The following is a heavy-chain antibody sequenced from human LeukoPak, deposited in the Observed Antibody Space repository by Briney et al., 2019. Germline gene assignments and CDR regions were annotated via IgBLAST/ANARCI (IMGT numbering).Heavy chain of an antibody. V-gene: IGHV1-24*01. CDR3: ATVLVGARDFGY. J-gene: IGHJ4*02. Sequence: VASVKVSCKVSGYTLTELSIHWVRQAPGKGLEWMGGFDPEDGETIYAQKFQGRVTMTEDTSTDTAYMELSSLRSEDTAVYYCATVLVGARDFGYWGQGTLVTVSS. CDR2: FDPEDGET. CDR1: GYTLTELS. D-gene: IGHD1-26*01.